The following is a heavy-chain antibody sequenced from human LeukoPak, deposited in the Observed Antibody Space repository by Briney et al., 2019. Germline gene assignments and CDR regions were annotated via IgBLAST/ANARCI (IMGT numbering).Heavy chain of an antibody. V-gene: IGHV3-23*01. J-gene: IGHJ3*01. CDR2: ISSSGGNT. D-gene: IGHD3-16*02. Sequence: GGSLRLSCVASGFTFSDSAMTWVRQVPGKGLEWVSLISSSGGNTYYADSVKGRFTISRDNSKNTLSLQMNSLRVEDTAIYYCAKDIQLSTWGLGTMVTVSS. CDR1: GFTFSDSA. CDR3: AKDIQLST.